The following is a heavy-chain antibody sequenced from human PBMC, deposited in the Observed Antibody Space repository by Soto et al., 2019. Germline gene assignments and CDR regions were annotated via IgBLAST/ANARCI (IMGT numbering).Heavy chain of an antibody. J-gene: IGHJ6*02. V-gene: IGHV4-31*03. CDR3: ARHPIYYDSSGYYYYYGMDV. D-gene: IGHD3-22*01. CDR1: GGSISSGGYY. CDR2: IYYIGST. Sequence: SETLSLTCTVSGGSISSGGYYWSWIRQHPGKGLEWIGYIYYIGSTYYNPSLKSRVTISVDTSKNQFSLKLSSVTAADTAVYYCARHPIYYDSSGYYYYYGMDVWGQGTTVTVSS.